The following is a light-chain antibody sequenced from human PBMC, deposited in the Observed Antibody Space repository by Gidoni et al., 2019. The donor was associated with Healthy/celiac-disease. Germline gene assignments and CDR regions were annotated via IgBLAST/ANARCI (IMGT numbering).Light chain of an antibody. V-gene: IGLV3-21*03. J-gene: IGLJ2*01. CDR2: DDS. CDR3: QVWDSSSDQV. Sequence: SYVLTQPPSVSVAPGKTARITCGGNNIGSKSVHWYQQKPGQAPVLVVYDDSDRPSGSPERFSGSNSGNTATLTISRVEAGDEADYYCQVWDSSSDQVFGGGTKLTVL. CDR1: NIGSKS.